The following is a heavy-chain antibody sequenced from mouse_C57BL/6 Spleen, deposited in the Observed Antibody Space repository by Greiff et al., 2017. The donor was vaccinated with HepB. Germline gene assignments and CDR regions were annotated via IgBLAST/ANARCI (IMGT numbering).Heavy chain of an antibody. D-gene: IGHD2-4*01. J-gene: IGHJ1*03. V-gene: IGHV1-69*01. Sequence: QVQLQQPGAELVMPGASVKLSCKASGYTFTSYWMHWVKQSPGQGLEWIGEIDPSDSYTNYNQKFKGKSTLTVDKSSSTAYMQRSSLTSEDSAVYYCARYGYDYDGSFDVWGTGSTVTVSS. CDR3: ARYGYDYDGSFDV. CDR1: GYTFTSYW. CDR2: IDPSDSYT.